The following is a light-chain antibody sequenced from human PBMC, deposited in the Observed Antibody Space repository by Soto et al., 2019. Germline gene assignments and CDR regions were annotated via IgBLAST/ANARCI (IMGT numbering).Light chain of an antibody. CDR1: TGAVTGGHY. CDR3: FLCYSGAVV. Sequence: QAVVTQEPSLTVSPGGTVTLTCGSSTGAVTGGHYPYWFQQKPGQAPRTLIYDATNTHSWTPARFSGSLLGGKAALTLSGAQAEDEAEYYCFLCYSGAVVFGGGTKLTVL. CDR2: DAT. J-gene: IGLJ2*01. V-gene: IGLV7-46*01.